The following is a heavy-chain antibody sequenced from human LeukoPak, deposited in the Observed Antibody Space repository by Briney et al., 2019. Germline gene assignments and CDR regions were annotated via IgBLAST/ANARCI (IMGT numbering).Heavy chain of an antibody. CDR1: GFIFSDYG. CDR3: AKGSRFPDF. V-gene: IGHV3-23*01. J-gene: IGHJ4*02. Sequence: GGSLRLSCVASGFIFSDYGMNWVRQAPGKGLEWVSSISDGGGRIYSVDSVKGRFTISRDNSKNTLYLQMNSLRVDDTAICYCAKGSRFPDFWGQGTLVIVSS. CDR2: ISDGGGRI. D-gene: IGHD3-3*01.